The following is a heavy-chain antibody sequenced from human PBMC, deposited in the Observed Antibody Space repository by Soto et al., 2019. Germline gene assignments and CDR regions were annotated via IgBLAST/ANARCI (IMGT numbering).Heavy chain of an antibody. D-gene: IGHD6-19*01. V-gene: IGHV1-46*03. Sequence: ASVKVSCKASGYTFASYYMHWVRQAPGQGLEWMGIINPSGGSTSYAQKFQGRVTMTRDTSTSTVYMELSSLRSEDTAVYYCARVGFQAVAHYYFDYWGQGTLVTVSS. CDR3: ARVGFQAVAHYYFDY. J-gene: IGHJ4*02. CDR1: GYTFASYY. CDR2: INPSGGST.